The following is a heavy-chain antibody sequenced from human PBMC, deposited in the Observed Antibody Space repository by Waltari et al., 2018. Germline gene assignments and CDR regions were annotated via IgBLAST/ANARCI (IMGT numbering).Heavy chain of an antibody. J-gene: IGHJ4*02. V-gene: IGHV3-11*01. D-gene: IGHD3-16*01. CDR1: GFTFSDYY. Sequence: QVHLVAPGGGLVKPGGSLRLSCAASGFTFSDYYMSWIRRAPGKGPEWVSYIDSVSDGIYYTQSVKGRFTISRDNAKNTLYLQMNSLRVEDTAVYHCARTLAGRRLADYWGQGTLVTVSS. CDR2: IDSVSDGI. CDR3: ARTLAGRRLADY.